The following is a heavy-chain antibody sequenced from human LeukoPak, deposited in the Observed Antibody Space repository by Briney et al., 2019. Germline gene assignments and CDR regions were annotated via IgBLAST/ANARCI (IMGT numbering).Heavy chain of an antibody. CDR2: INPSGGST. J-gene: IGHJ4*02. V-gene: IGHV1-46*01. Sequence: ASVKVSCKASGYTFTSYYMHRVRQAPGQGLEWMGIINPSGGSTSYAQKFQGRVTMTRDTSTSTVYMELSSLRSEDTAVYYCASYSGSYSAFDYWGQGTLVTVSS. CDR1: GYTFTSYY. CDR3: ASYSGSYSAFDY. D-gene: IGHD1-26*01.